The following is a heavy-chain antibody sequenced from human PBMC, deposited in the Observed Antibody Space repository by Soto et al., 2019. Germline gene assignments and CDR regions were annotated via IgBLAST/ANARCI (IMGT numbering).Heavy chain of an antibody. CDR3: ARDFPLLEWLLLSHHRIFDY. V-gene: IGHV1-3*01. CDR2: INAGNGNT. Sequence: ASVKVSSKASGYTFTSYAMHRVRQAPGQRLEWMGWINAGNGNTKYSQKFQGRVTITRDTSASTAYMELSSLRSEDTAVYYCARDFPLLEWLLLSHHRIFDYLVKGNLVTVS. CDR1: GYTFTSYA. J-gene: IGHJ4*02. D-gene: IGHD3-3*02.